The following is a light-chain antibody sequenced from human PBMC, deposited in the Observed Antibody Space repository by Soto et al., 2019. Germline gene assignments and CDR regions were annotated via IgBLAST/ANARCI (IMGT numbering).Light chain of an antibody. CDR1: ESVCSNY. CDR2: GAS. J-gene: IGKJ1*01. Sequence: EIVLTQSPGTLSLSPGERATLSCRATESVCSNYLAWYQQKPGQAPRVLIYGASIRATGIPDRFSGSGSETDFTLTISRLEPEDFAVYYCQQYGTSPRTFGQGTKVEIK. V-gene: IGKV3-20*01. CDR3: QQYGTSPRT.